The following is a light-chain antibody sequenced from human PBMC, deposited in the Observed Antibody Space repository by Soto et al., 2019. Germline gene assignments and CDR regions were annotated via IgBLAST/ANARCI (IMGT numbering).Light chain of an antibody. J-gene: IGKJ1*01. CDR2: AAS. CDR1: QSISSY. V-gene: IGKV1-39*01. Sequence: DIQMTQSPSSLSASVGDRVTITCRASQSISSYLNWYQQKPGKAPKLLIYAASSLQSGVPSRFSGSGSGTDFTLTISRLQPQDFATYYCQQSYSTHTFGQGTKVDIK. CDR3: QQSYSTHT.